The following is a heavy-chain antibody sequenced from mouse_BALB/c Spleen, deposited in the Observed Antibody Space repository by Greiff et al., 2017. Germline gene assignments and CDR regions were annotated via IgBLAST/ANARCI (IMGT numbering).Heavy chain of an antibody. Sequence: DVMLVESGGGLVQPGGSRKLSCAASGFTFSSFGMHWVRQAPEKGLEWVAYISNGGGSTYYPDTVKGRFTISRDNAKNTLYLQMSSLKSEDTAMYYCAREGIGGAMDYWGQGTSVTVSS. CDR1: GFTFSSFG. CDR2: ISNGGGST. V-gene: IGHV5-12-2*01. D-gene: IGHD3-3*01. CDR3: AREGIGGAMDY. J-gene: IGHJ4*01.